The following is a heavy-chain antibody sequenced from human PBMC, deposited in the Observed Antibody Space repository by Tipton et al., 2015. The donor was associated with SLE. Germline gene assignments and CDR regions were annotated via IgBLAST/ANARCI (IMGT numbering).Heavy chain of an antibody. CDR2: IYYSGGT. D-gene: IGHD2-15*01. V-gene: IGHV4-59*01. J-gene: IGHJ2*01. CDR3: ARYSLTNWHLDL. CDR1: GGSMSTYY. Sequence: LRLSCTVSGGSMSTYYWSWIRLPPGRGLEWIGYIYYSGGTSYNPSLNSRVTISVDTSRNQFSLKLTSVTAADSAVYYCARYSLTNWHLDLWGRGTLVTVSS.